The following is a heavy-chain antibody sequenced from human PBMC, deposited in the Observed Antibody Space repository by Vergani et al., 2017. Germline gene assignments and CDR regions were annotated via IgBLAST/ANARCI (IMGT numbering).Heavy chain of an antibody. CDR2: IYSTGST. CDR1: GGSFNTYY. J-gene: IGHJ6*02. Sequence: QVQLEESGPGLVKPSETLSLTCTVSGGSFNTYYWSWIRPSPGKGLEWIGYIYSTGSTNYNPSLNSRVTMSVDTYKNQFSLKLRSVTAADTAVYFCARVMYRDEASTGYRLEGMDIWGQGTTVTISS. D-gene: IGHD3-9*01. CDR3: ARVMYRDEASTGYRLEGMDI. V-gene: IGHV4-59*13.